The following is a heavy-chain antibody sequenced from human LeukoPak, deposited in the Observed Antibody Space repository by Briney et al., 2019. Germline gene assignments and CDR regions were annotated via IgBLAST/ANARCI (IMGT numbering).Heavy chain of an antibody. CDR1: GGSISSNSYY. CDR2: IYYSGST. D-gene: IGHD1-26*01. Sequence: SETLSLTCAVSGGSISSNSYYWGWIRQPPGKGLEWIGSIYYSGSTYYNPSLKSRVTISIETSKNQISLRLNSVTAADTAVYYCAKSGGYGLIDYWGQGTLVTVSS. V-gene: IGHV4-39*01. J-gene: IGHJ4*02. CDR3: AKSGGYGLIDY.